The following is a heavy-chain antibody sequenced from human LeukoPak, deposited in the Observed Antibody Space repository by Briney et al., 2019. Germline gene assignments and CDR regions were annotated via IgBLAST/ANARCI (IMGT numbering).Heavy chain of an antibody. J-gene: IGHJ4*02. V-gene: IGHV1-18*01. CDR2: ISAYNGNT. CDR1: GYTFTSYG. D-gene: IGHD3-10*01. CDR3: ARDTTTYYYGSGSSDFDY. Sequence: ASVKVSCKASGYTFTSYGISWVRQAPGQGLEWMGWISAYNGNTNYAQKLQGRGTMTTDTSTSTAYMELRSLRSDDTAAYYCARDTTTYYYGSGSSDFDYWGQGTLVTVSS.